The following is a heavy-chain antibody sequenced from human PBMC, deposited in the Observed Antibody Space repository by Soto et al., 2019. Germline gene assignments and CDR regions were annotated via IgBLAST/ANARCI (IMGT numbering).Heavy chain of an antibody. V-gene: IGHV3-30-3*01. J-gene: IGHJ4*02. Sequence: GGSLRLSCAASGFTFSSYAMHWVRQAPGKGLEWVAVISYDGSNKYYADSVKGRFTISRDNSKNTLYLQMNSLRAEDTAVYYCASLVVTAYFDYWGQGTLVTVSS. CDR3: ASLVVTAYFDY. CDR2: ISYDGSNK. D-gene: IGHD2-21*02. CDR1: GFTFSSYA.